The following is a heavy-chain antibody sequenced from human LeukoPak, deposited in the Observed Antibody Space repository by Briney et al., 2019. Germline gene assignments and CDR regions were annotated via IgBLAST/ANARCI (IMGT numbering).Heavy chain of an antibody. CDR1: GFTFSSYG. CDR2: IRSDGTNK. J-gene: IGHJ4*02. D-gene: IGHD6-13*01. CDR3: ALSSSWYGGFFDY. Sequence: GGSLRLSCAASGFTFSSYGMHWVRQAPGKGLEWVAFIRSDGTNKFYADSVKGRFTISRDNSKNTLYLQMNSLRAEDTAVYYCALSSSWYGGFFDYWGQGTLVTVSS. V-gene: IGHV3-30*02.